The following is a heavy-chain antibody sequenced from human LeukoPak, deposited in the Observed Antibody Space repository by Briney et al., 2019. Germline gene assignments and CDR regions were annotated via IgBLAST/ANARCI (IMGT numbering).Heavy chain of an antibody. CDR2: IHYSGST. V-gene: IGHV4-39*07. D-gene: IGHD3-10*01. J-gene: IGHJ6*03. CDR1: GGSISSSSYY. CDR3: ARTPGGGFGELFGYYYYYMDV. Sequence: SETLSLTCTVSGGSISSSSYYWGWIRQPPGKGLEWIGSIHYSGSTYYNPSLKSRVTISVDTSKNQFSLKLSSVTAADTAVYYCARTPGGGFGELFGYYYYYMDVWGKGTTVTISS.